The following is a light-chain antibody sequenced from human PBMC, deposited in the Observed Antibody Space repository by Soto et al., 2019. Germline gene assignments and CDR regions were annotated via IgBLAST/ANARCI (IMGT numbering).Light chain of an antibody. CDR3: CSYAGSSTLV. CDR1: SSDVGSYNF. CDR2: EVN. J-gene: IGLJ2*01. Sequence: QSALTQPASVSGSPGQSITISCTGTSSDVGSYNFVSWYQHHPGKAPKLMIYEVNKGPSGVSNRFSGSKSGNTASLTISGLQAEDEADYYCCSYAGSSTLVFGGGTKVTVL. V-gene: IGLV2-23*02.